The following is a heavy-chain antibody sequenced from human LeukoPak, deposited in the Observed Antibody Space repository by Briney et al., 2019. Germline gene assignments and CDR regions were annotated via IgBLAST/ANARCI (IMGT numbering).Heavy chain of an antibody. CDR2: IYYSGST. CDR3: ARTARTTVVQAGLYAFDI. V-gene: IGHV4-59*08. J-gene: IGHJ3*02. CDR1: GGSISSYY. Sequence: SETLSLTCTVSGGSISSYYWSWIRQPPGKGLEWIGYIYYSGSTNYNPSLKSRVTISVDTSKNQFSLKLSSVTAADTAVYYCARTARTTVVQAGLYAFDIWGQGTMVTVSS. D-gene: IGHD4-23*01.